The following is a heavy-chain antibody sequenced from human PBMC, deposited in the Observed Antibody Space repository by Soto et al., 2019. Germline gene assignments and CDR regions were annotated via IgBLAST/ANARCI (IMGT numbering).Heavy chain of an antibody. CDR2: INPNSGGT. Sequence: GASVKVSCKASGYTFTGYYMHWVRQAPGQGLEWMGWINPNSGGTNYAQKFQGWVTMTRDTSISTAYMELSRLRSDDTAVYYCARDRQDFWSGYDPDWYYYYGMDVWGQGTTVTVSS. V-gene: IGHV1-2*04. CDR3: ARDRQDFWSGYDPDWYYYYGMDV. J-gene: IGHJ6*02. D-gene: IGHD3-3*01. CDR1: GYTFTGYY.